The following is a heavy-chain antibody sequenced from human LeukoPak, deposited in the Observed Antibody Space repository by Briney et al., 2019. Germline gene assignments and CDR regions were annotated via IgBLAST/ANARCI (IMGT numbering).Heavy chain of an antibody. J-gene: IGHJ4*02. D-gene: IGHD3-22*01. V-gene: IGHV4-59*01. Sequence: SETLSLTCTVSGGSISSYYWSWIRQPAGKGLEWIGYIYYSGSTNYNPSLKSRVTISVDTSKNQFSLKLSSVTAADTAVYYCARVVGYYDSSGYPDYWGQGTLVTVSS. CDR3: ARVVGYYDSSGYPDY. CDR2: IYYSGST. CDR1: GGSISSYY.